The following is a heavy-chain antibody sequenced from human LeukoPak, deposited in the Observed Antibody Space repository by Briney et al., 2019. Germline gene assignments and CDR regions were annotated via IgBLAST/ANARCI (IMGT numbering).Heavy chain of an antibody. CDR2: INAGNGDT. V-gene: IGHV1-3*01. J-gene: IGHJ3*02. Sequence: GASVKVSCKGSGYTFSSYAMHWVRQAPGQRLEWMGWINAGNGDTKYSQKFQGRVTITRDTSISTAYMELSRLRSDDTAVYYCARDHGTGDGHFDIWGQGTMVTVSS. CDR1: GYTFSSYA. D-gene: IGHD7-27*01. CDR3: ARDHGTGDGHFDI.